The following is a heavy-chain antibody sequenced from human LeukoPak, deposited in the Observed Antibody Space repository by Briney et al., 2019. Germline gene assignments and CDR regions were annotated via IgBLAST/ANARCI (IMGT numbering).Heavy chain of an antibody. CDR1: GFTFSSYA. D-gene: IGHD6-19*01. CDR3: AREASSGWFIDY. J-gene: IGHJ4*02. V-gene: IGHV3-64*01. Sequence: PGGSLRLSCAASGFTFSSYAMHWVRQAPGKGLEYVSAISSNGGSTYYANSVKGRFTISRDNSKNTLYLQMGSLRAEDMAVYYCAREASSGWFIDYWGQGTLVTVSS. CDR2: ISSNGGST.